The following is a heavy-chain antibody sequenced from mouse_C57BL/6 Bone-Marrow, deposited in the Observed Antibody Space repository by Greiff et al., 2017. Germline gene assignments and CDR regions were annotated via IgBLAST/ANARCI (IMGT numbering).Heavy chain of an antibody. Sequence: QVQLQQSGAELARPGASVKLSCKASGYTFTSYGISWVKQRTGQGLEWIGEIYPRSGNTYYNEKFKGKATLTADKSSSTAYMELRSLTSEDSAVYFCARKLRAYWGQGTRVTVSA. CDR3: ARKLRAY. CDR2: IYPRSGNT. D-gene: IGHD1-1*01. CDR1: GYTFTSYG. V-gene: IGHV1-81*01. J-gene: IGHJ3*01.